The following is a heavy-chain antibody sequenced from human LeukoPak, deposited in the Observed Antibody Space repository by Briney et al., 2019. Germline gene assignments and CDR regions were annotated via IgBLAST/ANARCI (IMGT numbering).Heavy chain of an antibody. J-gene: IGHJ4*02. CDR1: GFTFSSRW. Sequence: GGSLRLSCVVSGFTSGFTFSSRWMHWVRQAPGKGLVWVSLVKNDGSTNYADSVKGRFTVSRDSTENTLYLQMNNLRVEDTALYFCHPLGYTSNWGQGTLVTVSS. D-gene: IGHD6-13*01. CDR2: VKNDGST. V-gene: IGHV3-74*01. CDR3: HPLGYTSN.